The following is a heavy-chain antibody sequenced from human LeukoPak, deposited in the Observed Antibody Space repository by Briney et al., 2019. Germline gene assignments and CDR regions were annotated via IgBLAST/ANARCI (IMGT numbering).Heavy chain of an antibody. D-gene: IGHD7-27*01. CDR1: GGSFSGYY. CDR3: ASPGDPDQRGGFDY. Sequence: SETLSLTCAVYGGSFSGYYWSWIRQPPGKGLEWIGEINHSGSTNYNPSLKSRVTISVDTSKNLFSLKLSSVTAADTAVYYCASPGDPDQRGGFDYWGQGTLVTVSS. J-gene: IGHJ4*02. CDR2: INHSGST. V-gene: IGHV4-34*01.